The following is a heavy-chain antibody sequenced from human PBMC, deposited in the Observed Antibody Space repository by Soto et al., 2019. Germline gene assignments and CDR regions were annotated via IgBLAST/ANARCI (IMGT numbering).Heavy chain of an antibody. Sequence: GGSLRLSCAASGFTFSSYAMHWVRQAPGKGLEWVAVISYDGSNKYYADSVKGRFTISRDNSKNTLYLQMNSLRAEDTAVYYCARGIVGATTGIAFDIWGKGTMVTVSS. D-gene: IGHD1-26*01. V-gene: IGHV3-30*04. CDR3: ARGIVGATTGIAFDI. J-gene: IGHJ3*02. CDR1: GFTFSSYA. CDR2: ISYDGSNK.